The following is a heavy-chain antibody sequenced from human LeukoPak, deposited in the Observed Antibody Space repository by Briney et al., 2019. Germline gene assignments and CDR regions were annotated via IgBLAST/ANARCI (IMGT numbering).Heavy chain of an antibody. CDR2: IKTKTDGGTT. CDR1: GFTLSNAW. J-gene: IGHJ4*02. V-gene: IGHV3-15*01. D-gene: IGHD1-26*01. CDR3: TTQLMWEQSSDY. Sequence: PGGSLRLSCAASGFTLSNAWMSWVRQAPGKGLEWVGRIKTKTDGGTTDYAAPVKGRFTISRDDSKDTLYLQMNSLNTEDTAVYYCTTQLMWEQSSDYWGQGTLVTVSS.